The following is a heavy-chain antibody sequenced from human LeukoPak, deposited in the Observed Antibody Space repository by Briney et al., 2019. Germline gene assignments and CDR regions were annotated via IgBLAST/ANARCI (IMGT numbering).Heavy chain of an antibody. Sequence: GRFLRLSCAASGFTFSSYGMHWVRQAPGKGLEWVAVISYDGSNKYYADSVKGRFTISRDNSKNTLYLQMNSLRAEDTAVYYCAKVHYYDSSGYPGDYWGQGTLVTVSS. J-gene: IGHJ4*02. CDR3: AKVHYYDSSGYPGDY. V-gene: IGHV3-30*18. CDR1: GFTFSSYG. D-gene: IGHD3-22*01. CDR2: ISYDGSNK.